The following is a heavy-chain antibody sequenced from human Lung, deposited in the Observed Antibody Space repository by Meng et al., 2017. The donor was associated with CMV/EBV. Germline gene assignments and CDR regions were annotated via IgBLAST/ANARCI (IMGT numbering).Heavy chain of an antibody. CDR1: GFTFSSYA. CDR3: ARTSGSYFH. J-gene: IGHJ4*02. CDR2: ISYDGSNK. V-gene: IGHV3-30*04. D-gene: IGHD1-26*01. Sequence: GGSXRLSCAASGFTFSSYAMHWVRQAPGKGLEWVAVISYDGSNKYYADSVKGRFTISRDNSKNTLYLQMNSLRAEDTAVYYCARTSGSYFHWGQGNLVTVSS.